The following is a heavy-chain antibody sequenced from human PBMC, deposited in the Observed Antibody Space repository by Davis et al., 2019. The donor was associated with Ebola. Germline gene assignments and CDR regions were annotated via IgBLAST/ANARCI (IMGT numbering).Heavy chain of an antibody. CDR1: ANTFANHW. CDR2: IYTGDSDT. D-gene: IGHD2-2*01. J-gene: IGHJ4*02. Sequence: KVSCKDSANTFANHWIGWVRQMPGKGLEWMGLIYTGDSDTRYSPSFRGQVTISADKSIRTAYLQWSSLKASDTAMYYCARHPPYATGWHYFDYWGQASLVTVSS. V-gene: IGHV5-51*01. CDR3: ARHPPYATGWHYFDY.